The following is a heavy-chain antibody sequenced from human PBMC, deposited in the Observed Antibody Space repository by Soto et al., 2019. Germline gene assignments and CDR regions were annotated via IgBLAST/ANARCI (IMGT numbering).Heavy chain of an antibody. CDR2: IYPGDSDT. D-gene: IGHD2-15*01. CDR1: GYSFTSYW. CDR3: ARQYCSGGSCYDAFDI. Sequence: GESLKISCKGSGYSFTSYWIGWVRQMPGKGLEWMGIIYPGDSDTRYSPSFQGQVTISADKSISTAYLQWSNLKASDTAMYYCARQYCSGGSCYDAFDIWGQGTMVTVSS. J-gene: IGHJ3*02. V-gene: IGHV5-51*01.